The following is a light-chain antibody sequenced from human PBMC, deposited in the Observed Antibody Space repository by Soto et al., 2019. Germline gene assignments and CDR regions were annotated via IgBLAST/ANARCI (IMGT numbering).Light chain of an antibody. J-gene: IGKJ3*01. CDR2: GAS. CDR3: QQYGSSPTGT. Sequence: EIVLTQSPGTLSLSPGERATLSCRASQSVSRSYLAWYQQKPGQAPRLLIYGASSRATGIPDRFSGSGSGTDFTLTISRLEPEDFAVYYCQQYGSSPTGTFGHGTKVDIK. V-gene: IGKV3-20*01. CDR1: QSVSRSY.